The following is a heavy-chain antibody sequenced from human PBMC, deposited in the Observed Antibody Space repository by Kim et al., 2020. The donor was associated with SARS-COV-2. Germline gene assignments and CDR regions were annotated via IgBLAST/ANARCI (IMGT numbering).Heavy chain of an antibody. CDR1: GFTFSSYG. V-gene: IGHV3-30*18. Sequence: GGSLRLSCAASGFTFSSYGMHWVRQAPGKGLEWVAVISYDGSNKYYADSVKGRFTISRDNSKNTLYLQMNSLRAEDTAVYYCAKCLRPMRVPVDYWGHGTLVTDSS. CDR2: ISYDGSNK. CDR3: AKCLRPMRVPVDY. J-gene: IGHJ4*01. D-gene: IGHD4-17*01.